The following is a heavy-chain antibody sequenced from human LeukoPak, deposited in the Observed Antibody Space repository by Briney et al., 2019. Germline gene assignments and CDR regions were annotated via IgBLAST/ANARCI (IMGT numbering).Heavy chain of an antibody. J-gene: IGHJ3*02. CDR3: ARSPTYYYDRGDAFDI. CDR1: GGSFSGYY. V-gene: IGHV4-34*01. Sequence: KPSETLSLTCAVYGGSFSGYYWSWIRQPPGKGLEWIGEINHSGSTNYNPSLKSRVTISVDRSKNQFSLKLSSVTAADTAVYYCARSPTYYYDRGDAFDIWGQGTMVTVSS. D-gene: IGHD3-22*01. CDR2: INHSGST.